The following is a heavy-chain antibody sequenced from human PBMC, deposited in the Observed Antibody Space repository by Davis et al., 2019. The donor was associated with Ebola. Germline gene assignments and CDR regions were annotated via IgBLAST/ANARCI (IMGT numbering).Heavy chain of an antibody. J-gene: IGHJ6*02. CDR1: GFTFSSYC. CDR3: ARGVAGRVRGVPWAMDV. CDR2: ISSSSSYI. V-gene: IGHV3-21*01. Sequence: GGSLRLFCAASGFTFSSYCMNWVRQAPGKGLDWVSSISSSSSYIYYADSVKGRFTISRENAKKSLYLQMNSLGAGETAVYYCARGVAGRVRGVPWAMDVWGQGTTVTVS. D-gene: IGHD3-10*01.